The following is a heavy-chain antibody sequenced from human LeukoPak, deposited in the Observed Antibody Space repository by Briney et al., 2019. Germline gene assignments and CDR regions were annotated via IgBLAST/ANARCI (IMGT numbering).Heavy chain of an antibody. V-gene: IGHV1-69*06. CDR1: GGTFSSYA. CDR2: IIPIFGTA. D-gene: IGHD6-13*01. Sequence: SVKVSCKASGGTFSSYAISWVRQAPGQGLEGMGGIIPIFGTANYAQKFQGRVTITADKSTSTAYMELSSLRSEATAVYSCARDRGSSWYLNWFAPWGQGTLVTVSS. CDR3: ARDRGSSWYLNWFAP. J-gene: IGHJ5*02.